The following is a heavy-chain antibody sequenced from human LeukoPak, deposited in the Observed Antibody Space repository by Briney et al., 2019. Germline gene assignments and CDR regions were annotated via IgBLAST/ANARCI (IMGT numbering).Heavy chain of an antibody. V-gene: IGHV3-7*05. CDR1: GFTFSRYW. CDR2: IKQDGSKT. D-gene: IGHD6-13*01. Sequence: GGSLRLSCVDSGFTFSRYWMSWVRQAPGKGLEWVANIKQDGSKTYYVDSVKGRFTISRDNAKNSLYLQMNSLRAEDTAVYYCARISIAAAGDFDYCCRGTLVTVSS. J-gene: IGHJ4*02. CDR3: ARISIAAAGDFDY.